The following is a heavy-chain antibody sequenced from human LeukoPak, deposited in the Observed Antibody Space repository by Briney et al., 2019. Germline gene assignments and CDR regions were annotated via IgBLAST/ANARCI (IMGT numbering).Heavy chain of an antibody. D-gene: IGHD1-26*01. CDR3: ASGRAAFDI. Sequence: GGSLRLSCAVSGFTFSNYWMTWVRQAPGKGLEWVANIKQDGSEEYSVNSVKGRFTISRDNAKNSLYLQMNSLRAEDTAVYYCASGRAAFDIWGQGTMVTVSS. CDR1: GFTFSNYW. CDR2: IKQDGSEE. V-gene: IGHV3-7*01. J-gene: IGHJ3*02.